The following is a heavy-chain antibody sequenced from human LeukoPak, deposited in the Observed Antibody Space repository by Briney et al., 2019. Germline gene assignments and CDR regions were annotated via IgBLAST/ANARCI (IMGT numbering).Heavy chain of an antibody. CDR3: ARQDLAAAGPSFDY. D-gene: IGHD6-13*01. CDR1: GGSISSSSYY. V-gene: IGHV4-39*01. CDR2: IYYSGST. J-gene: IGHJ4*02. Sequence: SETLSLTCTVSGGSISSSSYYWGWIRQPPGKGLEWIGSIYYSGSTYYNPSLKSRVTISVDTSKNQFSLKLSSVTAADAAVYYCARQDLAAAGPSFDYWGQGTLVTVSS.